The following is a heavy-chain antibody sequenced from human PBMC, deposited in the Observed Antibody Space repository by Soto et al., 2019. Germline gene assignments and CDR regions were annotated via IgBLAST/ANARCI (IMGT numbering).Heavy chain of an antibody. J-gene: IGHJ6*02. CDR1: GFTFKSYG. CDR2: ITGNGGST. CDR3: AKDQFSSGWYNDYYYGMDV. V-gene: IGHV3-23*01. Sequence: XECLSLSCAASGFTFKSYGMFWVRQAPGKGLEWVSGITGNGGSTYYADSAKGRFTISRDKNTLYLQMNSLRAEDTAVHYCAKDQFSSGWYNDYYYGMDVWGQGTTVTVSS. D-gene: IGHD6-19*01.